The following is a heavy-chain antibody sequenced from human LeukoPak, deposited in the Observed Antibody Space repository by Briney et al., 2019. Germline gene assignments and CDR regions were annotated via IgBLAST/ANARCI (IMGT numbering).Heavy chain of an antibody. CDR1: GDSIRSSTNY. V-gene: IGHV4-39*01. J-gene: IGHJ4*02. CDR3: AHEDYNDFNSFGF. CDR2: IYHTGNT. Sequence: SETLSLTCTVSGDSIRSSTNYWGWIRQPPGKGLEWIGSIYHTGNTYYNSSLQSRVTLSVDTSKNQFSLKLTSVTAADTAVYYCAHEDYNDFNSFGFWGQGTLVTVSS. D-gene: IGHD3-22*01.